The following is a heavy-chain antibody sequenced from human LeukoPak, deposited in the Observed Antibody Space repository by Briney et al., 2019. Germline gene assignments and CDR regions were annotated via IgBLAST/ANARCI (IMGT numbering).Heavy chain of an antibody. D-gene: IGHD5-18*01. CDR3: ARVGTAMVPLAFDI. Sequence: PGGSLRLSCAASGFTFSSYSMNWVRQAPGKGLEWVSSISSSSSYIYYADSVKGRFTISRDNAKNSLYLQMNSLRAEDTAVYYCARVGTAMVPLAFDIWGQGTMVTVSS. CDR2: ISSSSSYI. V-gene: IGHV3-21*01. CDR1: GFTFSSYS. J-gene: IGHJ3*02.